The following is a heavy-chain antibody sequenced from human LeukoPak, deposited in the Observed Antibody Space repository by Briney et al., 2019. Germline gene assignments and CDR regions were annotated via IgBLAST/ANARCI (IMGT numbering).Heavy chain of an antibody. V-gene: IGHV4-34*01. CDR1: GGSFSGYY. CDR3: ARVRDYYGSGSGWFDP. D-gene: IGHD3-10*01. CDR2: INHSGST. Sequence: SETLSLTCAVYGGSFSGYYWSWIRQPPGKGLEWIGEINHSGSTNYNPSLKSRVTISVDTSKNQFSLKLSSVTAADTAVYYCARVRDYYGSGSGWFDPWGQGTLVTVSS. J-gene: IGHJ5*02.